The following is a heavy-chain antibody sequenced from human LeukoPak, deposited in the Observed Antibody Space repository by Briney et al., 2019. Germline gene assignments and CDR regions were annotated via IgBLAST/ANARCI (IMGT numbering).Heavy chain of an antibody. CDR3: ARSDYYDSTFDY. Sequence: GSLRLSCAASGFTFSTYWMHWVRQAPGKGLVWVSRINSDGSSTSYVDSVKGRFTISRDNAKNTLYLQMNSLRVEDTAVYYCARSDYYDSTFDYWGQGALVTVSS. CDR1: GFTFSTYW. CDR2: INSDGSST. V-gene: IGHV3-74*01. D-gene: IGHD3-22*01. J-gene: IGHJ4*02.